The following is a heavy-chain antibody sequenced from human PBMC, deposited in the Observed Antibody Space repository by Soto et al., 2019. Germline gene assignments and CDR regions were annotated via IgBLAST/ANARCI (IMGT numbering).Heavy chain of an antibody. J-gene: IGHJ4*02. D-gene: IGHD2-8*01. V-gene: IGHV4-34*01. CDR1: GGSFRGYY. CDR2: INHSGST. CDR3: ARRSGRRLMVYATFDY. Sequence: QVQLQQWGAGLLKLPETLSLTCAVYGGSFRGYYWGGTRQPPGKGLEWIGEINHSGSTNYNPSLKSRVTISVDTSKNQFSLKLSSVTAADTAVYYCARRSGRRLMVYATFDYWGQGTLVTVSS.